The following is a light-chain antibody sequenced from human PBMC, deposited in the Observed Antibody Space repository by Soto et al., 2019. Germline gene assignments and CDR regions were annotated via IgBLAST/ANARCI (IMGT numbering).Light chain of an antibody. CDR1: QSLSNN. J-gene: IGKJ2*01. CDR2: GAS. V-gene: IGKV3-15*01. Sequence: VMTQSPATLSVSPGERATLSCRASQSLSNNLAWYRQKPGQAPRLLIYGASTRATGIPARFTGSGSGTEFTLTISSLEPEDFAVYYCQQGSNWYTFGQGTKLEIK. CDR3: QQGSNWYT.